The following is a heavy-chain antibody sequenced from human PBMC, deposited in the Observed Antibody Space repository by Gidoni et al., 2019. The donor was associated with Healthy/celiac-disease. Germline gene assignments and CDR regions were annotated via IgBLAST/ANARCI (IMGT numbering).Heavy chain of an antibody. CDR2: INPNSGGT. D-gene: IGHD3-3*01. CDR1: GYTFTGSY. J-gene: IGHJ6*02. CDR3: ARDRDPFRFLSREGGTGMDV. V-gene: IGHV1-2*02. Sequence: VQLVRSGAGVKNPGASWRFSCKPSGYTFTGSYMHWVRQAPGQGLEWMGWINPNSGGTNYAQKFQGRVTMTRDTSISTAYMELSRLRSDDTAVYYCARDRDPFRFLSREGGTGMDVWGQGTTVTVSS.